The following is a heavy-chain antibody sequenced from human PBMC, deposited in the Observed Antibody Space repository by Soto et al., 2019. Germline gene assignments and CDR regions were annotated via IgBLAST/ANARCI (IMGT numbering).Heavy chain of an antibody. CDR1: GGSISSYY. D-gene: IGHD4-17*01. V-gene: IGHV4-59*08. J-gene: IGHJ1*01. CDR2: IYYSGST. CDR3: ASTDYGDYGYFQH. Sequence: QVQLQESGPGLVKPSETLSLTCTVSGGSISSYYWSWIRQPPGKGLEWIGYIYYSGSTNYNPSLKRRVTISVDTSKNQFSLKLSSVTAADTAVYYCASTDYGDYGYFQHWGQGTLVTVSS.